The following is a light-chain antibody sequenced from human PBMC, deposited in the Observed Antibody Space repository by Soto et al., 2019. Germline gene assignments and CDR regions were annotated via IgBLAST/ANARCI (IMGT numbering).Light chain of an antibody. V-gene: IGKV1-9*01. CDR2: GAS. CDR1: QGIGSD. J-gene: IGKJ1*01. CDR3: QKLNAYPPWT. Sequence: QLTQSPSSLSASVGDRVTLTCRASQGIGSDLAWYQQKPGRAPKLLIFGASTLQSGVPSRFSGSGSGTDFTLTVSSLQPEDFAIYFCQKLNAYPPWTFGQGTKVEIK.